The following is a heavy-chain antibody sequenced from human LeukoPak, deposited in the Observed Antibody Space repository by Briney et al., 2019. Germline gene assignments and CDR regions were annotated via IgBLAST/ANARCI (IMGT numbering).Heavy chain of an antibody. Sequence: PSETLSLTCSVSGGSVSSGSYYWSWIRQPPGKGLEWIGHIYYSGSTDYNPSLRSRVTISVDTSKNQFSLKLSSVTAADTAVYYCARVNYYDSSIDYWGQGTLVTVSS. V-gene: IGHV4-61*01. CDR2: IYYSGST. D-gene: IGHD3-22*01. CDR3: ARVNYYDSSIDY. J-gene: IGHJ4*02. CDR1: GGSVSSGSYY.